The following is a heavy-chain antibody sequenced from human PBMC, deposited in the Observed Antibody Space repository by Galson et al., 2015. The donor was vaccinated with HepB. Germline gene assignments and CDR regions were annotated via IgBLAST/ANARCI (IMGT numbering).Heavy chain of an antibody. CDR2: ISSSSSYI. Sequence: SLRLSCAASGFTFSSYSMNWVRQAPGKGLEWVSSISSSSSYIYYADSVKGRFTISRDNAKNSLYLQMNSLRAEDTAVYYCARGDGSTTVVTDYYYYYYGMDVWGQGTTVTVSS. D-gene: IGHD4-23*01. CDR3: ARGDGSTTVVTDYYYYYYGMDV. J-gene: IGHJ6*02. V-gene: IGHV3-21*01. CDR1: GFTFSSYS.